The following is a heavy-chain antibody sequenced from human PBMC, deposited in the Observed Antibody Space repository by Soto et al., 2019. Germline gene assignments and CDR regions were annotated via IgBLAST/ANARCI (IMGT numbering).Heavy chain of an antibody. CDR3: AGGGSGNYFDF. CDR1: GYSFNTNW. CDR2: IYPGDSDT. V-gene: IGHV5-51*01. J-gene: IGHJ4*02. D-gene: IGHD2-15*01. Sequence: PGESLKISCNGSGYSFNTNWIGWVRQMPGKGLEWMGIIYPGDSDTRYSPSFQGQVTISADKSISTAYLQWTSLKAPDTAIYYCAGGGSGNYFDFWDQGTPVTVYS.